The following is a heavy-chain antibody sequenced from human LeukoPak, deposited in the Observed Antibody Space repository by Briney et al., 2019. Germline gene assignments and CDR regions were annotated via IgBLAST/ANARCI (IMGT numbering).Heavy chain of an antibody. Sequence: SETLSLTCTVSGYSISSGYYWGWIRQPPGKGLEGIGSIYRSGSTYYNPSLKSRVTISVDTSKNLFSLKLSSVTAADTAVYYCASFPPLVIMGRDYRGQGTLVTVSS. J-gene: IGHJ4*02. V-gene: IGHV4-38-2*02. CDR1: GYSISSGYY. CDR3: ASFPPLVIMGRDY. D-gene: IGHD3-9*01. CDR2: IYRSGST.